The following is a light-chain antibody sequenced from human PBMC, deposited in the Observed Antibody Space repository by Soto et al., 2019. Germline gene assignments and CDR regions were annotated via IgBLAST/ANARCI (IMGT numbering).Light chain of an antibody. V-gene: IGKV1-27*01. Sequence: DIQMTQSPSSLSASVGDRVTITCRASQAIRNSLAWYQQKPGKVPSLLIYAASTLQPGVPSRFSGSGSGTDFTLTISSLQPEDFATYSCQQSYSTTWTFGQGTKVEIQ. CDR1: QAIRNS. J-gene: IGKJ1*01. CDR3: QQSYSTTWT. CDR2: AAS.